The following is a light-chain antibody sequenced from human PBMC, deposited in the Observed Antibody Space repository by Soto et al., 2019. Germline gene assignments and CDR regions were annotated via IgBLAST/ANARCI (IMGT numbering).Light chain of an antibody. CDR3: QQYYTNALT. Sequence: DIVMTQSPDSLAVSLGERATINCKSSQSVLYSSNNKNYLAWYQQKPGQPPKLLIFSGSGSGTDFTLTISSLQAEDVAVYYCQQYYTNALTFGGGTKVGVK. V-gene: IGKV4-1*01. CDR1: QSVLYSSNNKNY. J-gene: IGKJ4*01.